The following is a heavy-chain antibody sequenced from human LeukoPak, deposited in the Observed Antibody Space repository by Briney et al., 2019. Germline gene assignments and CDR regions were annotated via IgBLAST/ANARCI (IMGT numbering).Heavy chain of an antibody. D-gene: IGHD5-12*01. V-gene: IGHV3-66*01. CDR3: AREVGTWYYFDR. CDR1: GFTFSSYE. Sequence: PGGSLRLSCGASGFTFSSYEMNWVRQAPGKGLEWVSIIYSGGSTYYADSVKGRFTISRDNSKNTLYLQMNSLRAEDTAVYYCAREVGTWYYFDRWGQGTPVTVSS. CDR2: IYSGGST. J-gene: IGHJ4*02.